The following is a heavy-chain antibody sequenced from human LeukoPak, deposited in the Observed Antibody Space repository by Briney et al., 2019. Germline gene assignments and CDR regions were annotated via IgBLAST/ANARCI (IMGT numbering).Heavy chain of an antibody. V-gene: IGHV3-33*06. Sequence: SGGSLRLSCAASGFTFSSYGMHWVRQAPGKGLEWGAVIWYDGSNKYYADSVKGRFTISRDNSKNTLYLQMNSLRAEDTAVYYCAKPVGDTAMGDAFDIWGQGTMVTVSS. CDR2: IWYDGSNK. J-gene: IGHJ3*02. D-gene: IGHD5-18*01. CDR3: AKPVGDTAMGDAFDI. CDR1: GFTFSSYG.